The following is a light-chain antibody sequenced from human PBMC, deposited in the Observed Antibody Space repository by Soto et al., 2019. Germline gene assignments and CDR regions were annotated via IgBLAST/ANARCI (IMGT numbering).Light chain of an antibody. CDR1: ESVSNF. J-gene: IGKJ5*01. CDR3: QQYNYWPPKIT. CDR2: XXS. Sequence: EIVLTQSPATLSLSPGESATLSCRANESVSNFLGWYQQKPGQAXXXLXXXXSXXATGIPARFSGSGSRTEFTLTISSLQSEDFAVYYCQQYNYWPPKITFGQGTRLENK. V-gene: IGKV3-15*01.